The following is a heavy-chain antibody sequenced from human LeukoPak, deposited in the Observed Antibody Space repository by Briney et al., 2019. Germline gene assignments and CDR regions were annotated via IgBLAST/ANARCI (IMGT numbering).Heavy chain of an antibody. CDR2: ISSSSSYI. D-gene: IGHD3-22*01. CDR3: ARDNGYYYDSSGYDY. CDR1: GFTFSSYS. Sequence: PGGSLRLSCAASGFTFSSYSMNWVRQAPGKGLEWVSSISSSSSYIYYADSVKGRFTISRDNAKNSLYLQMNSLGAEDTAVYYCARDNGYYYDSSGYDYWGQGTLVTVSS. V-gene: IGHV3-21*01. J-gene: IGHJ4*02.